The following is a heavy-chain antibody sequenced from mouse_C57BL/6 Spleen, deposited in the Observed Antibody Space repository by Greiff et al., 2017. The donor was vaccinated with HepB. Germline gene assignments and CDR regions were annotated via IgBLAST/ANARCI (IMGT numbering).Heavy chain of an antibody. J-gene: IGHJ4*01. CDR1: GYTFTSYG. V-gene: IGHV1-81*01. CDR2: IYPRSGNT. Sequence: QVHVKQSGAELARPGASVKLSCKASGYTFTSYGISWVKQRTGKGLEWIGEIYPRSGNTYYNYKFKGKATLTADKSSSTAYMELRILTSEDSAVYFCAREPRAMDYWGQGTSVTVSS. CDR3: AREPRAMDY.